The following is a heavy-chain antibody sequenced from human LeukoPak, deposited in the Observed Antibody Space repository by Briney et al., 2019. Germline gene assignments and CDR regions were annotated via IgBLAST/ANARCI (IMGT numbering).Heavy chain of an antibody. J-gene: IGHJ6*02. CDR3: ARDQLIVVTGSYGMDV. CDR1: GFTFSSYW. V-gene: IGHV3-33*08. CDR2: IWYDGSNK. D-gene: IGHD3-22*01. Sequence: GGSLRLSCAVSGFTFSSYWMTWVRQAPGKGLEWVAVIWYDGSNKYYADSVKGRFTISRDNSKNTLYLQMNSLRAEDTAVYYCARDQLIVVTGSYGMDVWGQGTTVTVSS.